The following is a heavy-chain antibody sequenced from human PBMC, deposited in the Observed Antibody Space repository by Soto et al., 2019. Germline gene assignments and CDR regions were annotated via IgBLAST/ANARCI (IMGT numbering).Heavy chain of an antibody. CDR1: GFSLSSSGVG. CDR2: SYWDDDR. J-gene: IGHJ5*01. D-gene: IGHD3-3*01. V-gene: IGHV2-5*02. Sequence: QITLKESGPTLVKPTQTLTLTCTFSGFSLSSSGVGVGWIRQPPGKALEWLAVSYWDDDRRYSPSLKSRLTITKDTSKNHVVLTMTNMSPVDTATYYCVRTYYDFWSGSPSNSWFDFWGQGTMVTVSS. CDR3: VRTYYDFWSGSPSNSWFDF.